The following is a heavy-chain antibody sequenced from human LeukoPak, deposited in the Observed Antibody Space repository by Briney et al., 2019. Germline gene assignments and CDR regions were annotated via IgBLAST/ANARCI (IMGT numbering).Heavy chain of an antibody. D-gene: IGHD2-21*02. CDR1: GFTFSSYA. CDR3: ARDGFLGPVTAYLDY. J-gene: IGHJ4*02. Sequence: TGGSLRLSCAASGFTFSSYAMHWVRHAPGKGLVWVSRVKSDGSSTSYADSVKGRFTISRDNARNTLYLQMNTLRAEDTAVYYCARDGFLGPVTAYLDYWGQGTPVTVSS. CDR2: VKSDGSST. V-gene: IGHV3-74*01.